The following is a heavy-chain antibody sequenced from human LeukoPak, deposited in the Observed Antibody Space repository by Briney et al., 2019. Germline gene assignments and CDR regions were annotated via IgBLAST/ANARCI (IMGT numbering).Heavy chain of an antibody. D-gene: IGHD3-10*01. CDR1: GDSISSFSYY. J-gene: IGHJ4*02. CDR3: ARTPGFGESPDY. CDR2: IYYSGTA. V-gene: IGHV4-39*01. Sequence: PSETLSLTCSVSGDSISSFSYYWTWIRQPPGKGLEYIGSIYYSGTAYYSPSLRSRVVISVDTSNNQFSLNLNSVTAVDTAVYYCARTPGFGESPDYWGQGTLVTVSS.